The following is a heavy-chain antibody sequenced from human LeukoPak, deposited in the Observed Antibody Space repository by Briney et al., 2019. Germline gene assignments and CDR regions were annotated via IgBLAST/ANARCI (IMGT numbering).Heavy chain of an antibody. CDR3: ARDLDSSWYLLDY. D-gene: IGHD6-13*01. Sequence: GGSLRLSCAASGFTFSSYAMSWVRQAPGKGLEWVSAISGSGGSAFYADSVKGRFTISRDSSKNTLYLQMNSLRAEDTAVYYCARDLDSSWYLLDYWGQGTLVTVSS. CDR2: ISGSGGSA. V-gene: IGHV3-23*01. CDR1: GFTFSSYA. J-gene: IGHJ4*02.